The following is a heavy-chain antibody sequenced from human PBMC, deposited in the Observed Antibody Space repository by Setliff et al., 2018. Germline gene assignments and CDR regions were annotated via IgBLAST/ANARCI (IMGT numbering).Heavy chain of an antibody. D-gene: IGHD6-19*01. CDR2: IGAYNGNT. CDR3: ARVTIAVAGYFDF. V-gene: IGHV1-18*01. J-gene: IGHJ4*02. Sequence: GASVKVSCKASGGTFSSYAISWVRQAPGQGLEWMGRIGAYNGNTYNAHKFQGRVTMTSDTSTSTAYMELRGLRSDDTAVYYCARVTIAVAGYFDFWGQGTLVTVSS. CDR1: GGTFSSYA.